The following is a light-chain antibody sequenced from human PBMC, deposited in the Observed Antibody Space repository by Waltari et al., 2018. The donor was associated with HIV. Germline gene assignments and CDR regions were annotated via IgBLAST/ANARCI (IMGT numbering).Light chain of an antibody. V-gene: IGKV1-9*01. CDR3: QQLNIFPLT. J-gene: IGKJ4*01. Sequence: IQLTQSPSFLSASVGDRVTITCRASQDINNHLAWYQQKPGKAPKLLIFAASTLQSGVPSRFSGSASGTELTLTISSLQPEDFATYYCQQLNIFPLTFGGGTKVDIK. CDR1: QDINNH. CDR2: AAS.